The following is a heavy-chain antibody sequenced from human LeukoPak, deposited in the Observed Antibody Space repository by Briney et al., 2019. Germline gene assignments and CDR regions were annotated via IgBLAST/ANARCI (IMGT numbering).Heavy chain of an antibody. J-gene: IGHJ5*02. CDR3: ARPYLRGTVVNNWFDP. CDR1: GGSFSGYY. D-gene: IGHD4-23*01. V-gene: IGHV4-34*01. CDR2: INHSGST. Sequence: SETLSLTCAVYGGSFSGYYWSWIRQPPGKGLEWIGEINHSGSTNYNPSLKSRVTISVDTSKNQFSLKLSSVTAADTAVYYCARPYLRGTVVNNWFDPWGQGTLVTVSS.